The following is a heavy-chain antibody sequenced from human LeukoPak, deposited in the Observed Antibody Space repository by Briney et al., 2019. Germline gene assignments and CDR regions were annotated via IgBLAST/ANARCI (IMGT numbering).Heavy chain of an antibody. CDR2: ISDSGGYT. CDR3: ARQDPYTSGWYP. CDR1: GFTFNNYA. J-gene: IGHJ5*02. Sequence: GGSLRLSCAASGFTFNNYAMSWVRQAPGKGLEWVSAISDSGGYTYYADSVKGRFTISRDNSKNTLYLQMNSLRAEDTAVCYCARQDPYTSGWYPWGQGTLVTVSS. V-gene: IGHV3-23*01. D-gene: IGHD6-19*01.